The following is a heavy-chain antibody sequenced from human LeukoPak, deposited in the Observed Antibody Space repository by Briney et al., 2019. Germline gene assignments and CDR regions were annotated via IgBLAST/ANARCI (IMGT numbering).Heavy chain of an antibody. CDR3: ARTTIFGVVGDY. Sequence: GGSLRLSCAASGFTFSSYAMHWVRQAPGKGLEWVAVISYDGSNKYYADSVKGRFTISRDNSKNTLYLQMNSLRAEDTAVYYCARTTIFGVVGDYWGQGTLVTVSS. CDR1: GFTFSSYA. CDR2: ISYDGSNK. D-gene: IGHD3-3*01. J-gene: IGHJ4*02. V-gene: IGHV3-30-3*01.